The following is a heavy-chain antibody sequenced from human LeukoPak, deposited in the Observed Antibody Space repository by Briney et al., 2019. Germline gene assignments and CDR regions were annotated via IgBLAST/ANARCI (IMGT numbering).Heavy chain of an antibody. J-gene: IGHJ4*02. Sequence: GESLRISCKGSGSIFTSYWISWVRQLPGKGLEWMGRIDPSDSYTNYSPSFQGHVTISADKSISTAYLQWSSLKASDTAMYYCARHNEQQLAEFDYWGQGTLVTVSS. CDR1: GSIFTSYW. V-gene: IGHV5-10-1*01. CDR2: IDPSDSYT. CDR3: ARHNEQQLAEFDY. D-gene: IGHD6-13*01.